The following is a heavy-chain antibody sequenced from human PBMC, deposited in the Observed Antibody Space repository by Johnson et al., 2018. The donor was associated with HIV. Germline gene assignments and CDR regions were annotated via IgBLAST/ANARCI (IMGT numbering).Heavy chain of an antibody. CDR3: AKDRAYSYGPDAFDI. CDR2: IKQDGSEK. J-gene: IGHJ3*02. Sequence: VQLVESGGGLVQPGGSLRLSCAASGFILSSYWMSWVRQAPGKGLEWVANIKQDGSEKYYVDSVKGRYTISRDNAKNSLHLQMNSLRAEDTAVYYCAKDRAYSYGPDAFDIWGQGTMVTVSS. D-gene: IGHD5-18*01. V-gene: IGHV3-7*03. CDR1: GFILSSYW.